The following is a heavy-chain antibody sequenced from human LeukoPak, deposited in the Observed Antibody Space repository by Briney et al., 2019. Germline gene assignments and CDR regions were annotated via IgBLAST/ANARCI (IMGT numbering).Heavy chain of an antibody. V-gene: IGHV4-39*01. Sequence: PSETLSLTCTVSGGSFSSYYWGWIRQPPGKGLEWIGSIYYSGSTYYNPSLKSRVTISVDTSKNQFSLKLSSVTAADTAVYYCARLRRYDFWSGSAKDYWGQGTLVTVSS. J-gene: IGHJ4*02. CDR1: GGSFSSYY. D-gene: IGHD3-3*01. CDR2: IYYSGST. CDR3: ARLRRYDFWSGSAKDY.